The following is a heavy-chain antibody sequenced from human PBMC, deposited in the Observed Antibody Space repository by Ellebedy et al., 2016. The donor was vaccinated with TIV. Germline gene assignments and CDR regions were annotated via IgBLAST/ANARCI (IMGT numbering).Heavy chain of an antibody. CDR3: AKDLDYYDSGSDY. Sequence: PGGSLRLSCAASGFTFSNYAMSWVRQAPGKGLEWISAISGSGGSTYYADSVKGRFTISRDNSKNTLYLQMNSLRAEDTAVYYCAKDLDYYDSGSDYWGQGTLVTVSS. V-gene: IGHV3-23*01. CDR1: GFTFSNYA. D-gene: IGHD3-22*01. CDR2: ISGSGGST. J-gene: IGHJ4*02.